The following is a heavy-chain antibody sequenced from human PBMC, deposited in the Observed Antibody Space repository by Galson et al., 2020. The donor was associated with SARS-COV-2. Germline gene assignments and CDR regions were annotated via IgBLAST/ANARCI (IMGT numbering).Heavy chain of an antibody. D-gene: IGHD3-22*01. CDR1: GGSISSGSYY. Sequence: SETLSLTCTVSGGSISSGSYYWSWIRQPAGKGLEWIGRIYTSGSTNYNPSLKSRVTISVDTSKNQFSLKLSSVTAADTAVYYCAREFDSRGGYFDYWGQG. CDR2: IYTSGST. CDR3: AREFDSRGGYFDY. J-gene: IGHJ4*02. V-gene: IGHV4-61*02.